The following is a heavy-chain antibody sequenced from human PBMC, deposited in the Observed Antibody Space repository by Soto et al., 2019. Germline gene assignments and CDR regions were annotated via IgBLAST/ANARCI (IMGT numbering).Heavy chain of an antibody. CDR1: GGTFNNCA. D-gene: IGHD2-2*01. CDR2: IIPAFGTA. Sequence: GASVAVCWTASGGTFNNCAIIWVRQATGQGLEWMGGIIPAFGTANYAQKFQGRLTITADESTITAYMELSSLRSEDTAAYYCARPIRYCNSAQCYYSMNPLDPLGQGTLVTVSS. J-gene: IGHJ5*02. V-gene: IGHV1-69*13. CDR3: ARPIRYCNSAQCYYSMNPLDP.